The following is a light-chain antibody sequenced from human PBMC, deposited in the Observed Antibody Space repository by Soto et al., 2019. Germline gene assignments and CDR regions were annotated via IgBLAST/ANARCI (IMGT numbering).Light chain of an antibody. V-gene: IGLV2-14*03. CDR2: GVS. CDR1: SSDVGGYNS. CDR3: SSYTSSNSHVV. Sequence: QSALTQPASVSGSPGQSITISCTGTSSDVGGYNSVSWYQQHPGKAPKLMIYGVSNRPSGVSNRFSGSKSGNTASLTISGLQAEDEADYYCSSYTSSNSHVVFGGGTKVTVL. J-gene: IGLJ2*01.